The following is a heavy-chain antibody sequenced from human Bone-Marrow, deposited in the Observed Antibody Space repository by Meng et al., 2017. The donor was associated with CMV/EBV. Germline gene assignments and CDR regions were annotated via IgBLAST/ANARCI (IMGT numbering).Heavy chain of an antibody. V-gene: IGHV3-74*01. D-gene: IGHD3-3*01. CDR2: INSDGSST. Sequence: GGSLRLSCAASGFTFSSYWMHWVRQAPGKGLVWVSRINSDGSSTSYADSVKGRFTISRDNAKNTLYLQMNSLRAEDTAVYYCARGGAHYDFWSGYYKVGYFDYWGQGTLVTVSS. CDR3: ARGGAHYDFWSGYYKVGYFDY. CDR1: GFTFSSYW. J-gene: IGHJ4*02.